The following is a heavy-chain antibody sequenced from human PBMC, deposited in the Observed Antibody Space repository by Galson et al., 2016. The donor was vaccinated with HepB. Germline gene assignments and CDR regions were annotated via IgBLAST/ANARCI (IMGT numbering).Heavy chain of an antibody. CDR1: GFSLTTGAVG. CDR3: ARTQVFGDYWEIFDY. D-gene: IGHD4-17*01. CDR2: IYWNDDK. V-gene: IGHV2-5*01. J-gene: IGHJ4*02. Sequence: PALVKPTQTLTLTCTFSGFSLTTGAVGVGWFRRPPGKALQCLTFIYWNDDKRYSPSLTSRLTITKDTSKNQAVLTMTNMDPVDTATYYCARTQVFGDYWEIFDYWGQGTLVTVSP.